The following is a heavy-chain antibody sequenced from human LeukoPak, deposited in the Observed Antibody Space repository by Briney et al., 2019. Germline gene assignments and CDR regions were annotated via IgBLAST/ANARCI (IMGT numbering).Heavy chain of an antibody. J-gene: IGHJ3*02. V-gene: IGHV4-4*02. D-gene: IGHD3-10*01. CDR1: GASIIGPKW. Sequence: SGTLSLTCTVSGASIIGPKWWNWVRLSPGKGMEWIGEIFHSGSTHYNPSLKSRVTISVDTSKNQFSLKVNSVTAADTAVYYCAKSNGYGLVDIWGQGTMVTVSS. CDR2: IFHSGST. CDR3: AKSNGYGLVDI.